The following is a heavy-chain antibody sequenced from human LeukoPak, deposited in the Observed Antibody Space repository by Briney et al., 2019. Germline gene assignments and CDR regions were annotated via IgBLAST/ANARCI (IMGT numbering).Heavy chain of an antibody. Sequence: PGGSLRLSCAASGFTFSSYAMSWVRQAPGKGLEWVSAISGSGGSTYYADSVKGRFTISRDNSKNTLYLQMNSLRAEDTAVYYCASSGLNVVVVAAIDTFDYWGQGTLVTVSS. CDR2: ISGSGGST. D-gene: IGHD2-15*01. CDR1: GFTFSSYA. J-gene: IGHJ4*02. CDR3: ASSGLNVVVVAAIDTFDY. V-gene: IGHV3-23*01.